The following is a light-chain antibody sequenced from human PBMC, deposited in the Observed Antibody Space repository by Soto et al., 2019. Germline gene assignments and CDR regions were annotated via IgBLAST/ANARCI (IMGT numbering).Light chain of an antibody. J-gene: IGLJ3*02. CDR2: EVS. CDR3: TSYAGSNIWV. V-gene: IGLV2-8*01. Sequence: QSVLTQPPSASGSPGQSVTISCTGTSSDVGAYNYVSWYQQYPGKAPKLMIYEVSKRPSGVPDRFSGSKYGKTASLTVSGLQPEDEADCYCTSYAGSNIWVFGGGTKLTVL. CDR1: SSDVGAYNY.